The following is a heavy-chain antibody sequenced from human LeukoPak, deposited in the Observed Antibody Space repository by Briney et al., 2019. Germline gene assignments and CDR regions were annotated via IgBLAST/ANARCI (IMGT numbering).Heavy chain of an antibody. Sequence: ASVKVSCKASGYTFTSYDINWVRQAPGQGLEWMGWINPNSGGTNYAQKFQGRVTMTRDTSISTAYMELSRLRSDDTAVYYCARVVITMVRGVIPKSGAFDIWGQGTMVTVSS. D-gene: IGHD3-10*01. J-gene: IGHJ3*02. CDR2: INPNSGGT. CDR3: ARVVITMVRGVIPKSGAFDI. V-gene: IGHV1-2*02. CDR1: GYTFTSYD.